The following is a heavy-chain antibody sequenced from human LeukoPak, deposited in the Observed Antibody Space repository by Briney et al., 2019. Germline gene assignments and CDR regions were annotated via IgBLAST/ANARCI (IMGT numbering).Heavy chain of an antibody. CDR3: AKDSSYDILTGWMDV. CDR2: ISYDGSNK. D-gene: IGHD3-9*01. V-gene: IGHV3-30-3*01. J-gene: IGHJ6*02. CDR1: GFTFSSYA. Sequence: GGSLRLSCAASGFTFSSYAMHWVRQAPGKGLEWVAVISYDGSNKYYADSVKGRFTISRDNSKNTLYLQMNSLRAEDTAVYYCAKDSSYDILTGWMDVWGQGTTVTVSS.